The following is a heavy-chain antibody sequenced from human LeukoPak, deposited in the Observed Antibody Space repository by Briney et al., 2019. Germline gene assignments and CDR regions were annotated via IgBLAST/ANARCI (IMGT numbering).Heavy chain of an antibody. CDR1: GGSITTSSYY. Sequence: SATLSLTCTVSGGSITTSSYYWGWIRQPPGKGLEWIGSIYYSGSTSYDPSLKSRVTISVDTSKNQFSLKLSSVTAADTAVSYCARVGADGAFDIWGQGTMVTVSS. CDR3: ARVGADGAFDI. D-gene: IGHD5-24*01. J-gene: IGHJ3*02. CDR2: IYYSGST. V-gene: IGHV4-39*07.